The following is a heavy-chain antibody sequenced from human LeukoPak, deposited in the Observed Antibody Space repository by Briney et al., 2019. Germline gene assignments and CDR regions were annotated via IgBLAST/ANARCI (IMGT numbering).Heavy chain of an antibody. CDR2: MSYDGFNK. CDR3: AKAKGYSYGYYFDY. V-gene: IGHV3-30*18. D-gene: IGHD5-18*01. Sequence: GRSLRLSCAASGFTFSSYAMHWVRQSLGKGLEWVAVMSYDGFNKYYADSVKGRFTISRDNSKNTLYLQMNSLRAEDTAVYYCAKAKGYSYGYYFDYWGQGTLVTVSS. J-gene: IGHJ4*02. CDR1: GFTFSSYA.